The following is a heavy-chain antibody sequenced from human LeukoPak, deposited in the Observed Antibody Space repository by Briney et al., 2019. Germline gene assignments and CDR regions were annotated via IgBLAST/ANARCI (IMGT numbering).Heavy chain of an antibody. D-gene: IGHD2-15*01. CDR1: GFTFSSYA. CDR2: ISGSGGTT. CDR3: AKADGATCYNPSDY. Sequence: QAGGSLRLSCAASGFTFSSYAMNWVRQAPGKGLEWVSAISGSGGTTYYADSVKGRFTISRDNSKNTLDLQMNSLRAEDTALYYCAKADGATCYNPSDYWGQGTLVTVSS. J-gene: IGHJ4*02. V-gene: IGHV3-23*01.